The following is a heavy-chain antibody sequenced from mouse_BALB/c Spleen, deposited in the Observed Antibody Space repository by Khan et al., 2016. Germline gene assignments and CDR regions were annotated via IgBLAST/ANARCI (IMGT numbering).Heavy chain of an antibody. CDR3: ATYYSSSTYDY. Sequence: EVQLQESGPDLVKPSQSLSLTCTVTGYSITSGYSWYWIRQFPGNKLEWMAYIHYNGTTNYNPSQKSRFSLTRDTSKSQFFLQVNSVATEDSATYYCATYYSSSTYDYWGQGTTLTVSS. CDR2: IHYNGTT. D-gene: IGHD1-1*01. V-gene: IGHV3-1*02. J-gene: IGHJ2*01. CDR1: GYSITSGYS.